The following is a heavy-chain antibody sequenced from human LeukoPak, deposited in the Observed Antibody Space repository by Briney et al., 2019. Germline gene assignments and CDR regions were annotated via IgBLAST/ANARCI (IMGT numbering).Heavy chain of an antibody. D-gene: IGHD2-15*01. CDR1: GYTFTAYY. V-gene: IGHV1-2*02. CDR3: ARGDIYWDC. Sequence: ASVKVSCKASGYTFTAYYMHWVRQAPGQGLEWMGWINPNSGGTNYAQNFHGRVTMTRDTSISTAYMELSRLTSDDTAVYYCARGDIYWDCWGQGALVTVSS. J-gene: IGHJ4*02. CDR2: INPNSGGT.